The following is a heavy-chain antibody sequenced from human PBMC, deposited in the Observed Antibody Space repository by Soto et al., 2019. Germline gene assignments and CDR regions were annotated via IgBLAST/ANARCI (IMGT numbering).Heavy chain of an antibody. CDR2: INTEGTSI. J-gene: IGHJ4*02. CDR1: GFTFSSYW. D-gene: IGHD5-12*01. V-gene: IGHV3-74*01. Sequence: EVQLVESGGTLVQPWGSLRLSCAASGFTFSSYWMHWVRHAPGKGLVWVSRINTEGTSINYADSVKGRFTSSRDNAKNTLYLQMNSLRAEDTAVYYCARYSGYGLDWGQGTLVTVSS. CDR3: ARYSGYGLD.